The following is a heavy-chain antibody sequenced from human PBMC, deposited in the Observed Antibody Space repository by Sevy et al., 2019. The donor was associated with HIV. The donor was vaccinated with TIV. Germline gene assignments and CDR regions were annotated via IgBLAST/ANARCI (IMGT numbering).Heavy chain of an antibody. CDR3: APGDRIQLWTYFDS. Sequence: GGSLRLSCAASGFTFSNYVIHWDRQAPGKGLEWVAVISNDGSNRYYADSVKGRFTISRDNSKNTLYLHMNSLRSEDTAVYYCAPGDRIQLWTYFDSWGQGTLVTVSS. J-gene: IGHJ4*02. D-gene: IGHD5-18*01. V-gene: IGHV3-30*03. CDR1: GFTFSNYV. CDR2: ISNDGSNR.